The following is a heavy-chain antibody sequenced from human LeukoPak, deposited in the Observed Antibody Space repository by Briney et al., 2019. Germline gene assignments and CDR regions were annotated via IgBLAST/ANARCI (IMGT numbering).Heavy chain of an antibody. J-gene: IGHJ4*02. CDR3: ARASGPVDY. D-gene: IGHD3-10*01. V-gene: IGHV3-7*05. Sequence: GGSLRLFCAASGFTFSSYWMSWVRQAPGKGLEWVANIKQDGTDKYYVDSVKGRFTISRDDAKTSLYLQMSSLRAEDTAVYYCARASGPVDYWGQGTLVTVSS. CDR2: IKQDGTDK. CDR1: GFTFSSYW.